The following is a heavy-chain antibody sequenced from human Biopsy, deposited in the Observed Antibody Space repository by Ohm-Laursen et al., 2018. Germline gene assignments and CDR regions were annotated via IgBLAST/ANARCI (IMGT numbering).Heavy chain of an antibody. V-gene: IGHV3-23*01. CDR1: RFTFNNYA. D-gene: IGHD2-2*02. Sequence: SLRLSCAASRFTFNNYAMHWVRQAPGKGLEWVSTSSATGVTTFYADSVKGRFTISRAGSSDTLYLQMHSLRADDTALYYCAKGGYCSATSCNMDVDYWGQGALVTVSS. J-gene: IGHJ4*02. CDR2: SSATGVTT. CDR3: AKGGYCSATSCNMDVDY.